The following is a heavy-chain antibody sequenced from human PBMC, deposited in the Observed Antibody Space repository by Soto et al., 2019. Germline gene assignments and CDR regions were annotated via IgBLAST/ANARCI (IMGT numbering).Heavy chain of an antibody. D-gene: IGHD6-13*01. Sequence: EASVKVSCKASGYTFTSYGIRWVRQAPRQGLEWMGWISAYNGNTNYAQKLQGRVTMTTDTSTSTAYMELRSLRSDDTAVYYCARVPGYSSSWYRWFDPWGQGTLVTVSS. J-gene: IGHJ5*02. CDR3: ARVPGYSSSWYRWFDP. CDR2: ISAYNGNT. CDR1: GYTFTSYG. V-gene: IGHV1-18*01.